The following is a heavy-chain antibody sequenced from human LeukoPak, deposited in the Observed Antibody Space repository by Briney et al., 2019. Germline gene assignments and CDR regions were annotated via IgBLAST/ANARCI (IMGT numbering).Heavy chain of an antibody. D-gene: IGHD2/OR15-2a*01. CDR2: IGSDGRT. V-gene: IGHV3-53*01. CDR3: ARILARQFTSFSDSSPYTYYYMDV. CDR1: GFTVSSNY. J-gene: IGHJ6*03. Sequence: PGGSLRLSCAASGFTVSSNYMSWVRQAPGKGLECVSVIGSDGRTYYANSVKGRFTISRDISKNMLYLQMNSLRADDTAVYYCARILARQFTSFSDSSPYTYYYMDVWGKGTTVTVSS.